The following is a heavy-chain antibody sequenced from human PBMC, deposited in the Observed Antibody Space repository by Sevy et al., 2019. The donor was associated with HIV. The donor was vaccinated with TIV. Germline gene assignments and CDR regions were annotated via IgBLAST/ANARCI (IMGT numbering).Heavy chain of an antibody. CDR2: IYSGGST. D-gene: IGHD4-17*01. V-gene: IGHV3-66*01. CDR1: GFTVSSNY. J-gene: IGHJ4*02. Sequence: GGSLRLSCAASGFTVSSNYMSWVRQAPGKGLEWVSVIYSGGSTYYADSVKGRFTISRDNFKNTLYLQMNSLRAEDTAVYYCAGSLTTVTTWGFDYWGQGTLVTVSS. CDR3: AGSLTTVTTWGFDY.